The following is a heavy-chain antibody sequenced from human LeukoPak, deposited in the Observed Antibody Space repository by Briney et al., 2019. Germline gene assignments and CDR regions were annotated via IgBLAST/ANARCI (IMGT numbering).Heavy chain of an antibody. CDR1: GGSFSGYF. D-gene: IGHD6-19*01. J-gene: IGHJ4*02. CDR3: VRSPVARYHCDY. CDR2: NNLSGRI. Sequence: SETLSLTCAVYGGSFSGYFWSWIRQSAGKGLEWIGGNNLSGRINYNPSLKSRVTISVDTSKNQFSLKLGSVTAADTAVCYCVRSPVARYHCDYWRQGTVVRVPS. V-gene: IGHV4-34*01.